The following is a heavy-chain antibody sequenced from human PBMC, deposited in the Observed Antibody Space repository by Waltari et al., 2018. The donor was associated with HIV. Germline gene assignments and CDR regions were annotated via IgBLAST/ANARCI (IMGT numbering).Heavy chain of an antibody. Sequence: QVQLQESRPGLVKPSETLSLTCTVSDGSISSSYWSCIRQPPGKGLEWIGYIHYSGSTNYNPSLKSRVTISLDTSKNQFSLKLSSVTAADTAFYYCARDNSGSNDYWGQGTLVTVSS. CDR2: IHYSGST. CDR1: DGSISSSY. V-gene: IGHV4-59*01. D-gene: IGHD1-26*01. CDR3: ARDNSGSNDY. J-gene: IGHJ4*02.